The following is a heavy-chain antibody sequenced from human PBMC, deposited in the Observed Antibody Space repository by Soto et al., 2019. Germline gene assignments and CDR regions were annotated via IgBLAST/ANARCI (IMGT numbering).Heavy chain of an antibody. V-gene: IGHV3-21*01. Sequence: GGSLRLSCGASGFTFSSYSMNWVRQAPGKGLEWVSSISSSSSYIYYADSVKGRFTISGDNAKNSLYLQMNSLRAEDTAVYYCARDSRYCSSTSCYGPYYFDYWGQGTLVTVSS. CDR2: ISSSSSYI. CDR1: GFTFSSYS. J-gene: IGHJ4*02. D-gene: IGHD2-2*01. CDR3: ARDSRYCSSTSCYGPYYFDY.